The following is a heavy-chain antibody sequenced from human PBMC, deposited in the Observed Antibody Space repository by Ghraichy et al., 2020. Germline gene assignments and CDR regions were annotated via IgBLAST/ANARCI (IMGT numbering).Heavy chain of an antibody. V-gene: IGHV3-48*03. D-gene: IGHD2-8*01. CDR3: ARDQATTSYSTKNIMDV. Sequence: GGSLRLSCIVSGFDVSDYAIVWVRQAPGKGLEWVSVIEDLRNTVTSTKHSDSVNGRFSISRDKANNSVYLQVNDLRVEDTAVYYCARDQATTSYSTKNIMDVWRQGTAVIVS. CDR2: IEDLRNTVTST. J-gene: IGHJ6*02. CDR1: GFDVSDYA.